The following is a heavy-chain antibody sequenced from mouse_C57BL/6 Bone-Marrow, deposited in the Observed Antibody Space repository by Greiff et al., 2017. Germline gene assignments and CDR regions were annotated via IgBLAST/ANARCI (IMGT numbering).Heavy chain of an antibody. V-gene: IGHV14-4*01. D-gene: IGHD2-4*01. CDR1: GFNIKDDY. CDR2: IDPENGDT. CDR3: TLIYYDSGPAWFAY. J-gene: IGHJ3*01. Sequence: VQLQQSGAELVRPGASVKLSCTASGFNIKDDYMHWVKQRPEQGLEWIGWIDPENGDTEYASKFQGKATITADTSSNTAYLQLSSLTSEDTAIYYCTLIYYDSGPAWFAYWGQGTMVTVSS.